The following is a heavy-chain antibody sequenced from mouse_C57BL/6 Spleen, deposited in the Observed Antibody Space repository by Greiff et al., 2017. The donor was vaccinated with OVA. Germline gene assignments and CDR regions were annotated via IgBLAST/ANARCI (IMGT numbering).Heavy chain of an antibody. Sequence: VQGVESGPGLVAPSQSLSITCTVSGFSLTSYAISWVRQPPGKGLEWLGVIWTGGGTNYNSALNSRLSISKDNSKSQVFLKMNSLQTDDTARYYCARITTVVEEYFDYWGQGTTLTVSS. CDR2: IWTGGGT. D-gene: IGHD1-1*01. V-gene: IGHV2-9-1*01. CDR3: ARITTVVEEYFDY. J-gene: IGHJ2*01. CDR1: GFSLTSYA.